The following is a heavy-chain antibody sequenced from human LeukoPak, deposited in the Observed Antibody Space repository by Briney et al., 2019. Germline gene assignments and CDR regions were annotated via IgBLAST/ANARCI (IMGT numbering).Heavy chain of an antibody. Sequence: PSETLSLTCTVSGGSISSYYWSWIRQPAGKGLGWIGRIYTSGSTNYNPSLKSRVTMSVDTSKNQFSLKLSSVTAADTAVYYCAREKAYSSGWYNWFDPWGQGTLVTVSS. CDR2: IYTSGST. CDR1: GGSISSYY. D-gene: IGHD6-19*01. J-gene: IGHJ5*02. CDR3: AREKAYSSGWYNWFDP. V-gene: IGHV4-4*07.